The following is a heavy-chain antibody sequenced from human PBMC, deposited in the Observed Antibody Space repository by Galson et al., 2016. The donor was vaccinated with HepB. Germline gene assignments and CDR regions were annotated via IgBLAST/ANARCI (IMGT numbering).Heavy chain of an antibody. D-gene: IGHD2-8*02. CDR3: AKASKGTCTGALCYHFDY. CDR1: GISFSKSA. V-gene: IGHV3-33*06. CDR2: IWFDGSNE. Sequence: SLRLSCAASGISFSKSAMHWVRQAPGKGLEWVAVIWFDGSNENYGDSVKGRFTISRDNSKNTLFLQMNSLRAEDTAIYYCAKASKGTCTGALCYHFDYWGQGILVVVSS. J-gene: IGHJ4*02.